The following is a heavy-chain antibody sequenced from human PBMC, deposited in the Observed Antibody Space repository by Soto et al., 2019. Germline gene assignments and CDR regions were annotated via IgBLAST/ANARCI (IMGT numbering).Heavy chain of an antibody. D-gene: IGHD1-1*01. V-gene: IGHV4-61*01. CDR1: GGSVSNKTYY. J-gene: IGHJ4*02. CDR2: VYYSGTT. CDR3: ARTTDVHNNLRSRYLFDH. Sequence: LSLTCSVSGGSVSNKTYYWSWIRQPPGKRLEWIGYVYYSGTTNYNPSLKSRVTISVDLSKNQFSLRLSSVTTADTALYYCARTTDVHNNLRSRYLFDHWGQGTLVTVSS.